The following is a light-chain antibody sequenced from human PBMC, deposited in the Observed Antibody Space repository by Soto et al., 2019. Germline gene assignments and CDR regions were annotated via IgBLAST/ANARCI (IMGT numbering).Light chain of an antibody. CDR1: SSNIGNND. CDR2: KSN. V-gene: IGLV1-47*01. J-gene: IGLJ1*01. CDR3: ATWGDSLSGRYV. Sequence: QAVVTQPPSASGTPGQRVTISCSGSSSNIGNNDVYWYQQLPGTAPKLLIYKSNQRPSGVPDRFSGSKSGTSASLAISGLRSEDEADYYCATWGDSLSGRYVFGSGTKVTVL.